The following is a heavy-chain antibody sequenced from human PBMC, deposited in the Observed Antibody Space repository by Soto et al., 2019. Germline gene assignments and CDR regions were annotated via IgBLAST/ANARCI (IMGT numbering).Heavy chain of an antibody. J-gene: IGHJ3*02. CDR1: GFTFSDYY. CDR2: ISSSGTGI. CDR3: ARAYSDAFDI. D-gene: IGHD2-21*01. Sequence: GGSLRLSCAASGFTFSDYYMTWIRQAPGKGLEWVSYISSSGTGIYYPDSVKGRFTISRDNAKKSLYLQMSSLRAEDTAVYYCARAYSDAFDIWGQGTMVTVSS. V-gene: IGHV3-11*01.